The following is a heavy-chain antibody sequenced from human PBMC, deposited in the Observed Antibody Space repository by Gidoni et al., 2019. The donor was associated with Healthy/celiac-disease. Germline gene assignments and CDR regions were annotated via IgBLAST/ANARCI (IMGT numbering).Heavy chain of an antibody. Sequence: QVQLQESGPGLVKPSETLSLTCTVPGGSISSYYWSWIRQPAGKGLEWIGRIYTSGSTNYNPSLKSRVTMSVDTSKNQFSLKLSSVTAADTAVYYCARGAYYDFWSGYYRWFDPWGQGTLVTVSS. CDR1: GGSISSYY. J-gene: IGHJ5*02. V-gene: IGHV4-4*07. D-gene: IGHD3-3*01. CDR3: ARGAYYDFWSGYYRWFDP. CDR2: IYTSGST.